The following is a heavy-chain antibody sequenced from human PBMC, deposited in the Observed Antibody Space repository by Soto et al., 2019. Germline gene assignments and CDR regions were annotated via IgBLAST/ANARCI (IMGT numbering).Heavy chain of an antibody. Sequence: GASVKVSCKASGGTFSSYAISWVRQAPGQGLEWMGGIIPIFGTANYAQKFQGRVTITADESTSTAYMELSSLRSEDTAVYYCAREKSSSGYYYYGMDVWGQGTTVTVSS. D-gene: IGHD6-25*01. CDR2: IIPIFGTA. J-gene: IGHJ6*02. CDR3: AREKSSSGYYYYGMDV. CDR1: GGTFSSYA. V-gene: IGHV1-69*13.